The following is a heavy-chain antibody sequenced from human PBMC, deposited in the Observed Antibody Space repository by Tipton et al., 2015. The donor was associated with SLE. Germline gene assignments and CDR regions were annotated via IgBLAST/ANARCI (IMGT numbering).Heavy chain of an antibody. CDR2: IYYSGST. CDR3: ARRADDYSNWFDP. Sequence: TLSLTCTVSGVSISTSSNYWGWIRQSPGKGLEWIGNIYYSGSTYYNPSLKSRVTISVDTSTNQFSLELSSMTAADTAVYYCARRADDYSNWFDPWGQGTQVSVSS. D-gene: IGHD4-11*01. J-gene: IGHJ5*02. CDR1: GVSISTSSNY. V-gene: IGHV4-39*07.